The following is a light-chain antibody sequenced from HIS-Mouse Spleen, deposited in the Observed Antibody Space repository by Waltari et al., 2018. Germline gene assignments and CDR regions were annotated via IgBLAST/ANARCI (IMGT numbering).Light chain of an antibody. Sequence: IQMTQSPSTLSASVGDRVTITCRASQSISSWLAWYQQKPGKAPKLLIYKACSLESGVPSRFSGSGSGTEFTITISSLQPDDFATYYCQQYRTFGQGTKVEIK. CDR2: KAC. CDR3: QQYRT. V-gene: IGKV1-5*03. CDR1: QSISSW. J-gene: IGKJ1*01.